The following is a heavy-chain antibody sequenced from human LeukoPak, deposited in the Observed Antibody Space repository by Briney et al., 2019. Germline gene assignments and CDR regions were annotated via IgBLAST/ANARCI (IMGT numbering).Heavy chain of an antibody. CDR2: IYYSGNT. J-gene: IGHJ6*03. CDR1: GASIGSYY. CDR3: AREGLTTIGVIDV. V-gene: IGHV4-59*01. Sequence: PSETLSLTCSVSGASIGSYYWIWIRQPPGKGPEWLGTIYYSGNTKYNSSLKSRVSILADTSNNQFSLRLSSVTAADTAVYYCAREGLTTIGVIDVWGTGTTVTVSS. D-gene: IGHD1-1*01.